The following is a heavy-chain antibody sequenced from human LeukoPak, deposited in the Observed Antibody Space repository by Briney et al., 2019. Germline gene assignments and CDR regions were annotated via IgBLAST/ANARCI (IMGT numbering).Heavy chain of an antibody. J-gene: IGHJ5*02. V-gene: IGHV4-31*03. CDR3: ARDQWSRFDP. D-gene: IGHD2-8*01. Sequence: SQTLSLTCTVSGGSISSGGYYWSWLRQHPGKGLEWIGYIYYSGSTYYNPSLKSRVTISVDRSKNQFSLKLSSVTAADTAVYYCARDQWSRFDPWGQGTLVTVSS. CDR1: GGSISSGGYY. CDR2: IYYSGST.